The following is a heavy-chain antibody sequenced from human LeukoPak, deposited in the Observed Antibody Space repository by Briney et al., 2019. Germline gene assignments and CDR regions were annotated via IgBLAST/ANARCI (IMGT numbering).Heavy chain of an antibody. CDR2: IIPIFGTA. J-gene: IGHJ4*02. D-gene: IGHD1-26*01. Sequence: ASVKVSCKASGGTFSSYAISWVRQAPGQGPEWMGGIIPIFGTANYAQKFQGRVTITADESTSTAYMELSSLRSEDTAVYYCARGTYIVGATLFDYWGQGTLVTVSS. V-gene: IGHV1-69*13. CDR1: GGTFSSYA. CDR3: ARGTYIVGATLFDY.